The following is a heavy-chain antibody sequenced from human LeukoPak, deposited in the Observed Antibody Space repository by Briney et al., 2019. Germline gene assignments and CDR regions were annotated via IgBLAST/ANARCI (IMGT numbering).Heavy chain of an antibody. CDR1: GFTFSSYS. J-gene: IGHJ4*02. CDR2: ISSSSSYI. CDR3: ARDPGSIAVAGTN. D-gene: IGHD6-19*01. V-gene: IGHV3-21*01. Sequence: GGSLRLSCAASGFTFSSYSMNWVRQAPGKGLEWVSSISSSSSYIYYADSVKGRFTISRDNAKNSLYLQMNSLRAEDTAVYYCARDPGSIAVAGTNWGQGTLVTVSS.